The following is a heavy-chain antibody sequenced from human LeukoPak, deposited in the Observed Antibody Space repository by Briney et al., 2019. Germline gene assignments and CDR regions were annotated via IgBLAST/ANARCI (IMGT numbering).Heavy chain of an antibody. CDR1: GFTFRSYA. D-gene: IGHD5-24*01. CDR3: ARGPLTGRWPDLGFDY. J-gene: IGHJ4*02. V-gene: IGHV3-30-3*01. CDR2: ITYDGSNK. Sequence: GGSLRLSCAASGFTFRSYAIHWVRQAPGKGLEWVAVITYDGSNKYYADSVKGRFTISRDNSKNTLFLQMNSLRAEDTAVYYCARGPLTGRWPDLGFDYWGQGTLVTVSS.